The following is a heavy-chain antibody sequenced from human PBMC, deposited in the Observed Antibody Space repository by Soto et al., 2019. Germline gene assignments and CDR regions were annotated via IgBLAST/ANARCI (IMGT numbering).Heavy chain of an antibody. CDR3: TRHSAVSPFDH. D-gene: IGHD1-26*01. CDR2: IYPGDSDT. Sequence: GESLKISCKGSGYTFSNSWIGWARQMPGKGLEWMGIIYPGDSDTRYNPAFQGQVTISADKSISTAYLQWSSLRSSDTAIYYCTRHSAVSPFDHWGQGTLVTVSS. CDR1: GYTFSNSW. V-gene: IGHV5-51*01. J-gene: IGHJ4*01.